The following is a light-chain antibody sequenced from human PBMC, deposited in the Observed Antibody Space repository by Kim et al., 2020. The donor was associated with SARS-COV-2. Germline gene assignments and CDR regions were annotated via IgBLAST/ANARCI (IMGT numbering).Light chain of an antibody. CDR1: KLGEKH. V-gene: IGLV3-1*01. J-gene: IGLJ1*01. Sequence: SVSQGQKAGITCSENKLGEKHAGWYQQKPSQGPGLVIYQDSKRPSGIPERFSGSNSGNTATLTISGTQAMDEADYYCQAWDSSTVVLGTGTKVTVL. CDR3: QAWDSSTVV. CDR2: QDS.